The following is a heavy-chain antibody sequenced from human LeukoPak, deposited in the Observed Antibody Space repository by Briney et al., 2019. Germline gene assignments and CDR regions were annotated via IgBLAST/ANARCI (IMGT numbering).Heavy chain of an antibody. J-gene: IGHJ4*02. CDR1: GYTFTGRF. CDR3: AALAGGTSFDY. V-gene: IGHV1-2*02. D-gene: IGHD3-16*01. Sequence: GASVKVSCKASGYTFTGRFMHWVRQAPGQGLEWMGWINPKSGDTNYAQTFQGRVTITRDTSISTAYLELSRLTSDDTAVYYCAALAGGTSFDYWGQGTLVTVSS. CDR2: INPKSGDT.